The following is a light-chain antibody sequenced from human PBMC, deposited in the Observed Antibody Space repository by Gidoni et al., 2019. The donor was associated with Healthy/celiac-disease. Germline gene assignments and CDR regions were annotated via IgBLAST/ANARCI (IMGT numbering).Light chain of an antibody. CDR1: QSISSW. V-gene: IGKV1-5*03. Sequence: DIQMTQSPSTLSASVGDRVTITCRASQSISSWLAWYQQKPGKAPKLRIYKASSLESGVPSRFSGXGXRTEFTLTISSLQPDDFATYYCQQYNXXXXTFGQGTKLEIK. CDR2: KAS. J-gene: IGKJ2*01. CDR3: QQYNXXXXT.